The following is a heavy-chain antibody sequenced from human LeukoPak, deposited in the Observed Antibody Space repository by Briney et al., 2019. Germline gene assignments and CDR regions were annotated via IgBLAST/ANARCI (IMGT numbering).Heavy chain of an antibody. V-gene: IGHV3-7*03. CDR2: IKQDGSEK. CDR3: ASRGYWHHYYGMDV. CDR1: GFTFSSYW. D-gene: IGHD3-22*01. Sequence: GGSLRLSCAASGFTFSSYWMSWVRQAPGKGLEWVANIKQDGSEKYYVDSVKGRFTISRDNAKNSLYLQMNSLRAEDTAVYYCASRGYWHHYYGMDVWGQGTTVTVSS. J-gene: IGHJ6*02.